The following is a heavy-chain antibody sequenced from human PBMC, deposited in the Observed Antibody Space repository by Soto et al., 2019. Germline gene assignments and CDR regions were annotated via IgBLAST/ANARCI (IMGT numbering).Heavy chain of an antibody. D-gene: IGHD3-10*01. V-gene: IGHV4-34*01. J-gene: IGHJ5*02. CDR3: ARVVDVWFLSVRPPTSLPWFDP. Sequence: QVQLQQWGAGLLKPSETLSLTCAVYGGSFSGYYWSWIRQPPGKGLEWIGEINHSGSTNYNPSLKSRVTISVDTSKNQFSLKLSSVTAADTAVYYCARVVDVWFLSVRPPTSLPWFDPWGQGTLVTVSS. CDR1: GGSFSGYY. CDR2: INHSGST.